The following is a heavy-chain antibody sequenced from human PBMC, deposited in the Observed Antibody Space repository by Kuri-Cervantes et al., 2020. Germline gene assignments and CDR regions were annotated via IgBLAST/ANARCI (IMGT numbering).Heavy chain of an antibody. V-gene: IGHV4-61*01. CDR1: GGSVSSGSYW. CDR3: ARGAETMIDY. D-gene: IGHD3-22*01. J-gene: IGHJ4*02. Sequence: ESLKISCTVSGGSVSSGSYWWSWIRQPPGKGLEWIGYISYSGSTNYNPSLKSRVTISVDTSKNQFSLNLSFVTASDTAVYYCARGAETMIDYWGQGTLVTVSS. CDR2: ISYSGST.